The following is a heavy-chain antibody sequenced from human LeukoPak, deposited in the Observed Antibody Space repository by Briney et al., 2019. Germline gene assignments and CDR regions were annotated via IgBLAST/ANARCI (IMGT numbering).Heavy chain of an antibody. Sequence: PGGSLRLSCEASGFIFSSYGTHWVRQAPGKGLEWVAFIRYGGINKYYADSVKGRFTISRDNSKNTLYLQMNSLRAEDTAVYYCAKDIDNGDYVVYWGQGTLVTVSS. CDR2: IRYGGINK. V-gene: IGHV3-30*02. J-gene: IGHJ4*02. D-gene: IGHD4-17*01. CDR1: GFIFSSYG. CDR3: AKDIDNGDYVVY.